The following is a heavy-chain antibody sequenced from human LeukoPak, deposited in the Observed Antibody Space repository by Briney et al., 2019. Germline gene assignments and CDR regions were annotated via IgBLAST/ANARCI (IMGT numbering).Heavy chain of an antibody. J-gene: IGHJ5*02. Sequence: SETLSLTCTVSGVSISSGDYYWSWLRQPPGKGLEWIGYIYYSWSTYYNPSLKSRVTISVDTSKNQFSLKLSSVTAADTAVYYCARGRDYDILTGTLNWLDPWGQGTLVTVSS. CDR3: ARGRDYDILTGTLNWLDP. CDR2: IYYSWST. V-gene: IGHV4-30-4*08. CDR1: GVSISSGDYY. D-gene: IGHD3-9*01.